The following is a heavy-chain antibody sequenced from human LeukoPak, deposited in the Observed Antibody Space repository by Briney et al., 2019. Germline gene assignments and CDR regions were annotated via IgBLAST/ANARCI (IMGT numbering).Heavy chain of an antibody. CDR2: ISYDGSNK. D-gene: IGHD1-14*01. J-gene: IGHJ4*02. CDR1: GFTFSSYA. Sequence: GGSLRLSCAASGFTFSSYAMHWVRQAPGKGLEWVAVISYDGSNKYYADSVKGRFTISRDNSKSTLYLQMNSLRAEDTAVYYCARDGFWLPEPKGSDYWGQGTLVTVSS. V-gene: IGHV3-30*04. CDR3: ARDGFWLPEPKGSDY.